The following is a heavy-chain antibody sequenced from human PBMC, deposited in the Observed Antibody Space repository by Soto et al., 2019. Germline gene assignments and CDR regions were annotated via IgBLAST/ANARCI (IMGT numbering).Heavy chain of an antibody. CDR3: ARDISTSYQHAYGMDV. Sequence: QVQLQESGPGLVKPSQTLSLTCTVSGGSISSGDYYWSWIRQPPGKGLEWIGYIYYSGSTYYNPSLKSRVTISVDTSKNQFSLKLSSVTAADTAVYYCARDISTSYQHAYGMDVWGQGTTVTVSS. CDR2: IYYSGST. D-gene: IGHD2-2*01. CDR1: GGSISSGDYY. V-gene: IGHV4-30-4*01. J-gene: IGHJ6*02.